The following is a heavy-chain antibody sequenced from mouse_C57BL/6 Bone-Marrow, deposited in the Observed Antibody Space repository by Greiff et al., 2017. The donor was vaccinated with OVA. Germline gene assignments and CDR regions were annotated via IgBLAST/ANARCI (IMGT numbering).Heavy chain of an antibody. D-gene: IGHD1-1*01. Sequence: QVQLQQPGAELVKPGASVKLSCKASGYTFTSYWMQWVRQRPGQGLEWIGEIFPGSGSTYYNEKFKGKATLTVDTSSSTAYMQLSSLTSEDSAVYFCARSYYGSSHWYFDVWGTGTTVTVSS. V-gene: IGHV1-56*01. CDR1: GYTFTSYW. CDR2: IFPGSGST. J-gene: IGHJ1*03. CDR3: ARSYYGSSHWYFDV.